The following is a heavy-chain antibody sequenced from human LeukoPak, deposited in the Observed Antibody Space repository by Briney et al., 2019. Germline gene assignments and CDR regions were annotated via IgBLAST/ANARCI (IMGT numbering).Heavy chain of an antibody. CDR2: IYPGDSDT. J-gene: IGHJ1*01. CDR1: GYSFTNSW. CDR3: ATYAGTSSKYFQH. Sequence: TGESLKISCKGSGYSFTNSWIGWVRQMPGKGLEWVGIIYPGDSDTRYSPSFQGQVTISADKSISTAYLQCSSLKASDTAIYFCATYAGTSSKYFQHWGQGTLVTVSS. V-gene: IGHV5-51*01. D-gene: IGHD3-10*01.